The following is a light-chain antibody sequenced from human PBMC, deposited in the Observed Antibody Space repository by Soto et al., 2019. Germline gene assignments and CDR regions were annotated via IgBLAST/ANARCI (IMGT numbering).Light chain of an antibody. CDR2: AAS. Sequence: MTPSTTYLSESVGDRVTITCRASQSISSFLNWYQQKPGKAPKIMVYAASSLQSGVPSRFSGSGSGTDCTLTISSLQPEDVATYYCQQSYSTPFTLGGGTKVDIK. V-gene: IGKV1-39*01. CDR1: QSISSF. CDR3: QQSYSTPFT. J-gene: IGKJ4*01.